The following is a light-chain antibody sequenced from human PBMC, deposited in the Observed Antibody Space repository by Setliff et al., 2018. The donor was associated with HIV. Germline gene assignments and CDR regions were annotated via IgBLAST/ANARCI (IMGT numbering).Light chain of an antibody. CDR3: CSNTGSNTYV. CDR2: KAT. CDR1: SSDIGRYNL. Sequence: QSALTQHASVSGSPGPSITISCTGTSSDIGRYNLVSWYQQYPGKAPKLMIYKATKLPSGVSNRFSGSKSGNTASLTISGLQAEDEADYYCCSNTGSNTYVFGSGTKVTVL. V-gene: IGLV2-23*01. J-gene: IGLJ1*01.